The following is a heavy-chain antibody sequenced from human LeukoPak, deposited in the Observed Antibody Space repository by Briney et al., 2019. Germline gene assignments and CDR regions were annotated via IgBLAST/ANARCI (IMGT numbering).Heavy chain of an antibody. CDR1: GFTFSGNW. CDR2: IKKDGSEK. J-gene: IGHJ4*02. V-gene: IGHV3-7*01. CDR3: ARLLKRGYSGYESLYYFDY. Sequence: GGSLRLSCAASGFTFSGNWMTWVRQAPGKGLEWVANIKKDGSEKFYGETVKGRFTISRDNAKNSLYLQMNSLRAEDTAVYYCARLLKRGYSGYESLYYFDYWGQGTLVTVSS. D-gene: IGHD5-12*01.